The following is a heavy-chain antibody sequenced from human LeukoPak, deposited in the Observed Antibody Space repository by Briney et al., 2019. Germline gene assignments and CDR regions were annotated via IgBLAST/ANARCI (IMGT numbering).Heavy chain of an antibody. CDR1: GFTFSNYE. CDR3: GRDPDS. V-gene: IGHV3-7*04. Sequence: GGSLRLSCAGYGFTFSNYEMNWVRQAPGKGLEWVAGISGDGSERDYVDSVRGRFTISRDNAKNSLYLQMNSLTAEDTAVYYCGRDPDSWGQGTVVTVSS. J-gene: IGHJ5*01. CDR2: ISGDGSER.